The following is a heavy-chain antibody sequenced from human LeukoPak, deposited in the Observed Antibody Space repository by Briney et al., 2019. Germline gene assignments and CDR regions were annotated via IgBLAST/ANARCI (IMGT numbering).Heavy chain of an antibody. V-gene: IGHV1-46*01. CDR2: INPSGGST. D-gene: IGHD3-22*01. CDR3: ARDFNFIYYYDSSGYLNWFDP. Sequence: ASVKVSCKASGYTFTSYYMHWVRQAPGQGLEWMGIINPSGGSTSYAQKFQGRVTMTRDMSTGTVYMELSSLRSEDTAVYYCARDFNFIYYYDSSGYLNWFDPWGQGTLVTVYS. CDR1: GYTFTSYY. J-gene: IGHJ5*02.